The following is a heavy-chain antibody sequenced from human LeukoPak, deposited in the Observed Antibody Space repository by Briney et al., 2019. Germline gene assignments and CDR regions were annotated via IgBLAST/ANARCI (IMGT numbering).Heavy chain of an antibody. J-gene: IGHJ6*03. V-gene: IGHV3-21*01. D-gene: IGHD3-10*01. CDR3: ARVYRALVRGVIGRDTDYYYYYYMDV. Sequence: GGSLRLSCTASGFTFGDYAMSWFRQAPGKGLEWVSSFSSSSTYKYYADSLKGRFTISRDNAKNSLYLQMNSLRAEDTAVYYCARVYRALVRGVIGRDTDYYYYYYMDVWGKGTTVTVSS. CDR2: FSSSSTYK. CDR1: GFTFGDYA.